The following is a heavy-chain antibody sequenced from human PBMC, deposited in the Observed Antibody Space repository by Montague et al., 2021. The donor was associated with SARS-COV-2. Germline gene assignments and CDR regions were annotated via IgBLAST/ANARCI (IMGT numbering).Heavy chain of an antibody. CDR3: AKSGYCNTKCAALDV. Sequence: SLRLSCAASGVSFSNYVMNWVRQAPGKGLEWVSSIGGSGVDTYYADSVKGRFAISRDNSKNTLYLQMDSLRAEDTALYDCAKSGYCNTKCAALDVWGQGTTVTVSS. V-gene: IGHV3-23*01. CDR2: IGGSGVDT. D-gene: IGHD2-15*01. J-gene: IGHJ6*02. CDR1: GVSFSNYV.